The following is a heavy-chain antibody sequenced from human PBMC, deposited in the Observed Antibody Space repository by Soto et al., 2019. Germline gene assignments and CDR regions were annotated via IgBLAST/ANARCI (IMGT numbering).Heavy chain of an antibody. CDR1: GFTFSNYG. CDR2: ISYDGSNK. Sequence: QVQLVESGGGVVQPGRSLRLSCAASGFTFSNYGMHWVRQAPGKGLEWVAVISYDGSNKYYADSVKGRFTISRDNSKNTLYLQMNSLRAEDTAVYYSAKAVRPYYGSWSGSDYWGQGTLVTVSS. D-gene: IGHD3-3*01. V-gene: IGHV3-30*18. CDR3: AKAVRPYYGSWSGSDY. J-gene: IGHJ4*02.